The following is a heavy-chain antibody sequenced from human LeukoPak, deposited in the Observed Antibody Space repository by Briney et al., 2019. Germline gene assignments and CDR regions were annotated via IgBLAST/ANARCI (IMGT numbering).Heavy chain of an antibody. J-gene: IGHJ4*02. CDR3: ARGQNDYYDSSGYYSLGY. V-gene: IGHV4-30-2*01. Sequence: SETPSLTCTVSGGSISSGGYYCSWVCRPPGKGLECIGDIYHTGSTYYSPALKSRVTMSVNRSKNQFSLKLSSVTAGDTAVYYCARGQNDYYDSSGYYSLGYWGQGTLITVSS. D-gene: IGHD3-22*01. CDR2: IYHTGST. CDR1: GGSISSGGYY.